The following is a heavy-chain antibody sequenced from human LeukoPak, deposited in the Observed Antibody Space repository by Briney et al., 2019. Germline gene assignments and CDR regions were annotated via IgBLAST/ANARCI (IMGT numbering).Heavy chain of an antibody. J-gene: IGHJ1*01. V-gene: IGHV4-39*01. CDR1: GGSISSSSYY. D-gene: IGHD6-13*01. CDR2: IYYSGST. Sequence: PSETLSLTCTVSGGSISSSSYYWGWIRQPPGKGLEWIGSIYYSGSTYYNPSLKSRVTISVDTSKNQFSLKLSSVTAADTAVYYCAXGSXWSXYSRRSKYFQHWGQGTLVTVSS. CDR3: AXGSXWSXYSRRSKYFQH.